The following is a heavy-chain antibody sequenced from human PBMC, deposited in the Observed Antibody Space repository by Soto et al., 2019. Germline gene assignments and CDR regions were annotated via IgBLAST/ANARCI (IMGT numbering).Heavy chain of an antibody. CDR2: ISNSGGST. J-gene: IGHJ4*02. Sequence: GSPRLSCAASGFTFKNYAMSWVRQAPGKGLEWVSSISNSGGSTYYADSVQGRFTISRDNSKNTLSLQMNSLRAEDTAIYYCANHRGFLVTQYFFDYWGQGTLVTVSS. V-gene: IGHV3-23*01. D-gene: IGHD2-21*02. CDR3: ANHRGFLVTQYFFDY. CDR1: GFTFKNYA.